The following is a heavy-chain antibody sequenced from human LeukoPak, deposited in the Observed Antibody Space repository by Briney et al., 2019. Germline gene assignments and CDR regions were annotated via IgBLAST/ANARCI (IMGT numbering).Heavy chain of an antibody. J-gene: IGHJ4*02. V-gene: IGHV4-39*07. CDR2: IFYSGTT. Sequence: SETLSLTCTVSGGSISSGNYHWGWIRQPPGRGLEWVASIFYSGTTYYNPSLKSRVTISIDTSKNQFSLKPNSVTAAVTAVYYCAREGMYSSSSYFDYWGQGILVTVSS. CDR1: GGSISSGNYH. D-gene: IGHD6-6*01. CDR3: AREGMYSSSSYFDY.